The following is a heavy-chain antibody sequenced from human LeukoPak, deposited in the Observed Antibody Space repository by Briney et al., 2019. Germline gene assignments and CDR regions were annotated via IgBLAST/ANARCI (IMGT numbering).Heavy chain of an antibody. V-gene: IGHV3-30*02. Sequence: GGSLRLSCAASGFTFSSYGMHWVRQAPGKGLEWVAFIRYDGSNKYYADSVKGRFTISRDNSKNTLYLQMNSLRAEDTAVYYCAKDLNLVRGVIITKRRGDYFDYWGQGTLVTVSS. CDR2: IRYDGSNK. J-gene: IGHJ4*02. CDR1: GFTFSSYG. CDR3: AKDLNLVRGVIITKRRGDYFDY. D-gene: IGHD3-10*01.